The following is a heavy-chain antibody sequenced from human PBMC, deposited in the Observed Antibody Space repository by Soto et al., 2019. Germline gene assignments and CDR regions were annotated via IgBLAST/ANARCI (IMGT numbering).Heavy chain of an antibody. CDR1: GSTFSTYA. CDR2: ISDSGGRT. CDR3: AKFHGSGTYYNFPAY. D-gene: IGHD3-10*01. V-gene: IGHV3-23*01. J-gene: IGHJ4*02. Sequence: VGSLRLSCAASGSTFSTYAMSWVRHSPGKGLEWVSTISDSGGRTYYAASVKGRFTISRDNSKNTLFLLMNSLSAEDTAQYYCAKFHGSGTYYNFPAYGAQGTPVPVS.